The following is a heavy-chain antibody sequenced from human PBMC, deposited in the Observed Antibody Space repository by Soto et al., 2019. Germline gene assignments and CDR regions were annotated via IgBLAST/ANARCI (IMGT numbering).Heavy chain of an antibody. J-gene: IGHJ4*02. CDR3: ARDFGHGYYLDY. Sequence: GGSLRLSCAASGFTFSIYNMNWVRQAPGKGLEWVSYITDSSDTVHYADSVRGRFTISRDNAESSLYLQMNSLRDEDTAVYFCARDFGHGYYLDYWGRGTLVTVSS. D-gene: IGHD3-3*01. CDR2: ITDSSDTV. V-gene: IGHV3-48*02. CDR1: GFTFSIYN.